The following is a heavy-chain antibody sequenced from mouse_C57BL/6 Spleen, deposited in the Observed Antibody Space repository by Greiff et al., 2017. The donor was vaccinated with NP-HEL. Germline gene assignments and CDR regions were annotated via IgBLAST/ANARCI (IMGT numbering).Heavy chain of an antibody. Sequence: VQLQQSGAELAKPGASVKLSCKASGYTFTSYWMHWVKQRPGQGLEWIGYINPSSGYTKYNQKFKDKATLTADKSSSTAYMQLSSLTYEDSAVYYCARCYYGSSYWFAYWGQGTLVTVSA. D-gene: IGHD1-1*01. CDR3: ARCYYGSSYWFAY. CDR1: GYTFTSYW. J-gene: IGHJ3*01. V-gene: IGHV1-7*01. CDR2: INPSSGYT.